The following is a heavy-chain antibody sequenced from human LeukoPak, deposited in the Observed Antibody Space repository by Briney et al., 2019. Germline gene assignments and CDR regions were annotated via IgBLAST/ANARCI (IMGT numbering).Heavy chain of an antibody. CDR3: AREGPPRIAAAGPPGNYYYYYMDV. Sequence: ASVKVSCKASGYTFTSYAFSWVRQAPGQGLDWMGWISAYNGNTNYAQKLQGRVTMTTDTSTSTAYMELRSLRSDDTAVYYCAREGPPRIAAAGPPGNYYYYYMDVWGKGTTVTISS. CDR1: GYTFTSYA. CDR2: ISAYNGNT. J-gene: IGHJ6*03. V-gene: IGHV1-18*01. D-gene: IGHD6-13*01.